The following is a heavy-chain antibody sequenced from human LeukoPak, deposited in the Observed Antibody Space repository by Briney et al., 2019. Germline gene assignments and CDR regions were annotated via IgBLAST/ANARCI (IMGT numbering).Heavy chain of an antibody. Sequence: SETLSLTCTVSGGSISSYYWNWIRQSPGKGLEWIGYIYYSGSTNYNPSLKSRVTISVDTSKNRFSLKLTSVTAADTAVYYCARGYYQVDYYGLDVWGQGTTVTVSS. CDR3: ARGYYQVDYYGLDV. CDR2: IYYSGST. J-gene: IGHJ6*02. CDR1: GGSISSYY. D-gene: IGHD3-10*01. V-gene: IGHV4-59*01.